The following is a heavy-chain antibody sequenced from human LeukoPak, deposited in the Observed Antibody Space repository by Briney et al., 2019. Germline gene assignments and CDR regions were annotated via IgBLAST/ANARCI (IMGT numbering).Heavy chain of an antibody. V-gene: IGHV3-23*01. CDR3: AKDYGDYAYYLHY. CDR1: GFTFSNYA. CDR2: ISGSGYST. D-gene: IGHD4-17*01. J-gene: IGHJ4*02. Sequence: PGRSLRLSCAASGFTFSNYAMNWVRQAPRKGLEWVSVISGSGYSTYYADSVKGRFTISRDNSKNTLYLQTNSLRAEDTAVYYCAKDYGDYAYYLHYWGPETLVTVSS.